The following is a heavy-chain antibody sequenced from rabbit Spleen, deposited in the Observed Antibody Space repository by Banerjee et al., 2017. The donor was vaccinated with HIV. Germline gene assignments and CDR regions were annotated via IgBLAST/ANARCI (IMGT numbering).Heavy chain of an antibody. D-gene: IGHD5-1*01. J-gene: IGHJ4*01. CDR1: GFSFSSNW. CDR3: ARDLVTVIGWNFNL. CDR2: IDTSDGDT. Sequence: LEESGGGLVKPGGTLTLTCTVSGFSFSSNWICWVRQAPGKGLEWIACIDTSDGDTDYANWPKGRFTISKTSSTTVTLQMTSLTAADTATYICARDLVTVIGWNFNLWGQGTLVTVS. V-gene: IGHV1S45*01.